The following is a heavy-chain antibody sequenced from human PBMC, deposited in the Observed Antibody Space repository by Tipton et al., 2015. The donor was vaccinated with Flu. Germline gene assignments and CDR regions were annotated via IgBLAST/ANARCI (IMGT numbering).Heavy chain of an antibody. CDR2: VNGDGSST. D-gene: IGHD2-15*01. J-gene: IGHJ4*02. CDR3: ARALGYCSGGACCN. CDR1: GFIFSSSW. V-gene: IGHV3-74*01. Sequence: SLRLSCAASGFIFSSSWMYWVRQAPGKGLVWVARVNGDGSSTNYADSVKGRVTISRDNAKNTLYLQMNSLRVEDTAVYYCARALGYCSGGACCNWGQGTLVTVSS.